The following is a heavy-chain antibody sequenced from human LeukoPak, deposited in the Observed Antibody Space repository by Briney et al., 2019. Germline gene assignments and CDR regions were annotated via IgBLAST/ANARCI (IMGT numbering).Heavy chain of an antibody. Sequence: SQTLSFTCTVSGGSISSGGYYWSWIRQHPGKGLEWIGYIYYSGSTYCNPSLKSRVTISVDTSKNQFSLKLSSVTAADTAVYYCARDRLVQKGAFDIWGQGTMVTVSS. CDR3: ARDRLVQKGAFDI. J-gene: IGHJ3*02. D-gene: IGHD6-19*01. CDR1: GGSISSGGYY. CDR2: IYYSGST. V-gene: IGHV4-31*03.